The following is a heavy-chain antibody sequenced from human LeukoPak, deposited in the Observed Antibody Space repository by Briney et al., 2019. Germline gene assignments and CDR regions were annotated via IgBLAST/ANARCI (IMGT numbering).Heavy chain of an antibody. Sequence: PGGSLRLSCAASGFTFSSYAMSWVRQAPGKGLEWVSAISGSGGSTYYADSVKGRFTISRDNSKNTLYLQMNSLRAEDTAVYYCAKTTSGYSSSWYSDWFDPWGQGTLVTVSS. CDR1: GFTFSSYA. D-gene: IGHD6-13*01. V-gene: IGHV3-23*01. CDR3: AKTTSGYSSSWYSDWFDP. J-gene: IGHJ5*02. CDR2: ISGSGGST.